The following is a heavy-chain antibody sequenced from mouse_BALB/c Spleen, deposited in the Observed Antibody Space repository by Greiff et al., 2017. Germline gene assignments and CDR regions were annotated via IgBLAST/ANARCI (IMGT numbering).Heavy chain of an antibody. Sequence: VQLQQSGPGLVQPSQSLSITCTVSGFSLTSYGVHWVRQSPGKGLEWLGVIWSGGSTDYNAAFISRLSISKDNSKSQVFFKMNSLQANDTAIYYCARGATLGSRGYFDVWGAGTTVTVSS. CDR1: GFSLTSYG. D-gene: IGHD1-1*01. J-gene: IGHJ1*01. CDR3: ARGATLGSRGYFDV. CDR2: IWSGGST. V-gene: IGHV2-2*02.